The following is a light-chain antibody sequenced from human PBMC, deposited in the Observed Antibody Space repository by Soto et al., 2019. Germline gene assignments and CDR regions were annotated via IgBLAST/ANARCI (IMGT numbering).Light chain of an antibody. Sequence: EIVLTQSPGTLSLSPVERATLSCRASQSVSSSYLAWYQQKPGHAPRLLIHGASSRATGIPDRFRGSGSGKDFTLTISRLETEDFAVYYCQQYGSSPFTFGGGTKVDIK. CDR1: QSVSSSY. J-gene: IGKJ4*01. V-gene: IGKV3-20*01. CDR2: GAS. CDR3: QQYGSSPFT.